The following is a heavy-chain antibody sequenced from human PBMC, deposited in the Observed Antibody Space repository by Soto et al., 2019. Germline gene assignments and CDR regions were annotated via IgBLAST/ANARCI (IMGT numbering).Heavy chain of an antibody. V-gene: IGHV3-72*01. Sequence: EVQLVESGGGLVQPGGSLRLSCAASGFTFSDHYMEWVRQAPGKGLEWVGRIRNKANSYNTEYAASVKGRFTIARDDSSNSLYLQMNSLKTEDTAVFYCARYSGSYSRGLDYWGQGTPFIVSS. CDR2: IRNKANSYNT. CDR1: GFTFSDHY. CDR3: ARYSGSYSRGLDY. J-gene: IGHJ4*02. D-gene: IGHD1-26*01.